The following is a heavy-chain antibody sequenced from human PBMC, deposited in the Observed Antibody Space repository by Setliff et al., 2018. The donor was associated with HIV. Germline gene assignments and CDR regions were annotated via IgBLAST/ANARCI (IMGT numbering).Heavy chain of an antibody. CDR1: GYTFTSYD. D-gene: IGHD2-15*01. V-gene: IGHV1-8*03. Sequence: GASVKVSCKASGYTFTSYDINWVRQATGQGPEWMGWMNPNSGNTGYAQKFQGRVTITRNTSISTAYMELSSLRSEDTAVYYCARIRGYCSGGSCYSVFNYYYGMDVWGQGTTVTVSS. J-gene: IGHJ6*02. CDR2: MNPNSGNT. CDR3: ARIRGYCSGGSCYSVFNYYYGMDV.